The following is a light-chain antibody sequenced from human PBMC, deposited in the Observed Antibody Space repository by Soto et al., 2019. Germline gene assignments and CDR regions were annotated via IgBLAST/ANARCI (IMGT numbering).Light chain of an antibody. Sequence: QSALTQPASVSGSPGQSITISCTGTSSDVGGHKYVSWYQHHPGKAPKLMIYEVSNRPSGVSNRFSGSKSGNTASLTISGLQAEDEADYHCSSFSSTTTLYVFGTGTKLTVL. CDR2: EVS. J-gene: IGLJ1*01. CDR1: SSDVGGHKY. V-gene: IGLV2-14*01. CDR3: SSFSSTTTLYV.